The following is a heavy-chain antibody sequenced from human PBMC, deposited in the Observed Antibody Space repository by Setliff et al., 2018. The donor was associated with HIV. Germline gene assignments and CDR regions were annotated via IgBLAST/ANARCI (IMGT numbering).Heavy chain of an antibody. J-gene: IGHJ4*02. CDR2: IKQDGSEK. D-gene: IGHD1-26*01. CDR1: GFTFGDYR. V-gene: IGHV3-7*03. Sequence: GGSLRLSCTTSGFTFGDYRMSWVRQAPGKGLEWVANIKQDGSEKYYVDSVKGRFTISRDNAKNSLYLQMNSLRPDDTAFYYCAIYGGGIYYWGQGTLVTVSS. CDR3: AIYGGGIYY.